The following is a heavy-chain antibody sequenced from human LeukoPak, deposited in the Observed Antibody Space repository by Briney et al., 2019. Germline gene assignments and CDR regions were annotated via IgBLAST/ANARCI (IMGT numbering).Heavy chain of an antibody. V-gene: IGHV3-30*02. CDR2: IRYDGSNK. CDR1: GFTFSSYG. Sequence: GGSLRLSCAASGFTFSSYGMHWVRQAPGKGLEWVAFIRYDGSNKYYADSVKGRFTISRDNSKNTLYLQMNSLRAEDTAVYYCARERGRYDNYDYWGQGTLVTVSS. D-gene: IGHD3-10*01. J-gene: IGHJ4*02. CDR3: ARERGRYDNYDY.